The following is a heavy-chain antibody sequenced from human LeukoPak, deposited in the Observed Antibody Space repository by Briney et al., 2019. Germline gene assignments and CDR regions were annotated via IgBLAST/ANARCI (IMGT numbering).Heavy chain of an antibody. Sequence: PSESLSLTCTVSGGSISSGSYYWSWIRQPAGKGLEWIGRIYTSGSTNYNPSLKSRVTMSVDTSKNQFSLKLSSVTAADTAVYYCARDSEYYDFWSGSPNDAFDIWGQGTMVTVSS. CDR2: IYTSGST. V-gene: IGHV4-61*02. CDR1: GGSISSGSYY. D-gene: IGHD3-3*01. CDR3: ARDSEYYDFWSGSPNDAFDI. J-gene: IGHJ3*02.